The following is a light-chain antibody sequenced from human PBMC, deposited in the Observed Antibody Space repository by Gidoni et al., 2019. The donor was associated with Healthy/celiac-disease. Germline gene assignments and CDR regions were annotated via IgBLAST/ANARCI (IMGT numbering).Light chain of an antibody. CDR1: QSVSSSY. J-gene: IGKJ2*03. V-gene: IGKV3-20*01. Sequence: EIALTQSPGTLSLSPGESATLSCRARQSVSSSYLAWYQQKPGQAPRLLIYGASSRATGIPDRFSGSGSGTDFTLTISRLEPEDFAVYYCQQYGSSPPGFGQGTKLEIK. CDR2: GAS. CDR3: QQYGSSPPG.